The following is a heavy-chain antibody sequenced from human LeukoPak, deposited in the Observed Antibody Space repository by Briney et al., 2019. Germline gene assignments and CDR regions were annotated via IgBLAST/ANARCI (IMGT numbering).Heavy chain of an antibody. V-gene: IGHV1-69*05. CDR2: IIPIFGTA. CDR1: GYAFTSYY. CDR3: ARDQQGWLQFMDY. Sequence: SVKVSCKASGYAFTSYYMHWVRQAPGQGLEWMGRIIPIFGTANYAQKFQGRVTITTDESTSTAYMELSSLRSEDTAVYYCARDQQGWLQFMDYWGQGTLVTVSS. J-gene: IGHJ4*02. D-gene: IGHD5-24*01.